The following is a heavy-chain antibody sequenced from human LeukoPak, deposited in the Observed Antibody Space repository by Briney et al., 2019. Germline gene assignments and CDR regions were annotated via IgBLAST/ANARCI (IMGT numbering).Heavy chain of an antibody. CDR1: GFTFSSYS. V-gene: IGHV3-21*04. CDR2: ISSSSSYI. J-gene: IGHJ4*02. CDR3: AKDLYISSLGSSPKTPGLN. D-gene: IGHD6-6*01. Sequence: PGGSLRLSCAASGFTFSSYSMNWVRQAPGKGLEWVSSISSSSSYIYYADSVKGRFTISRDNSKNTLYLQMNSLRAEDTAVYYCAKDLYISSLGSSPKTPGLNWGQGTLVTVSS.